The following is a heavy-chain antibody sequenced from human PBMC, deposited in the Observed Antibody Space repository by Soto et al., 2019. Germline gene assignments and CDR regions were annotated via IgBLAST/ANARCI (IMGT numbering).Heavy chain of an antibody. Sequence: QVQLQESGPGLVKPSQTLSLTCTVSGGSISSGGYYWSWIRQHPGKGLEWIGYIYYSGSTYYNPSLKRRVTISVVTSKNQFSLKLSSVIAADTAVYYCARVGGINWFDPWGQGTLVTVSS. CDR2: IYYSGST. V-gene: IGHV4-31*03. CDR3: ARVGGINWFDP. J-gene: IGHJ5*02. D-gene: IGHD3-16*01. CDR1: GGSISSGGYY.